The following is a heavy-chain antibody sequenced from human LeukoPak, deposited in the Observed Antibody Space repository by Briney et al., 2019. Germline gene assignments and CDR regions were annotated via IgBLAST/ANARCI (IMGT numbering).Heavy chain of an antibody. CDR1: GFTFGSYG. Sequence: GGSLRLSCAASGFTFGSYGMSWVRQAPGKGLEWVSAISGSGGSTYYADSVKGRFTISRDNSKNTLYLQMNSLRAEDTAVYYCAKDMIITMIVVGDAFDIWGQGAMVTVSS. CDR2: ISGSGGST. V-gene: IGHV3-23*01. CDR3: AKDMIITMIVVGDAFDI. J-gene: IGHJ3*02. D-gene: IGHD3-22*01.